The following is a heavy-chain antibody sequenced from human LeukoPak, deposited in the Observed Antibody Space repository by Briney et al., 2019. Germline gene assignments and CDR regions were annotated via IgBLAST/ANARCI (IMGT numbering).Heavy chain of an antibody. V-gene: IGHV4-39*02. CDR2: VFYGGTP. J-gene: IGHJ4*02. Sequence: SETLSLTCTVSGGSISSGTYYWGWIRQPPGKGLEWLGTVFYGGTPFYNPSLKSRVTISVDTSKNHFSLGLSSVTAADTAVYYCARLDSGDYFFDYWGQGSLVTVSS. D-gene: IGHD4-17*01. CDR3: ARLDSGDYFFDY. CDR1: GGSISSGTYY.